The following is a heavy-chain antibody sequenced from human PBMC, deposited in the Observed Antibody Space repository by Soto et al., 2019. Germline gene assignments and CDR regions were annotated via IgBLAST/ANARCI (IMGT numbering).Heavy chain of an antibody. D-gene: IGHD3-9*01. Sequence: EVQLLESGGGLVQPGGSLRLSCAASGFTFSNYAMNWVRQAPGKGLEWVSGISGSGGSTYYADSVKGRFTISRDSSNNTPYLQMKSLRAEDTAVYYCAKRRSFDWGAINVWGQGTTVTVSS. V-gene: IGHV3-23*01. CDR3: AKRRSFDWGAINV. CDR1: GFTFSNYA. J-gene: IGHJ6*02. CDR2: ISGSGGST.